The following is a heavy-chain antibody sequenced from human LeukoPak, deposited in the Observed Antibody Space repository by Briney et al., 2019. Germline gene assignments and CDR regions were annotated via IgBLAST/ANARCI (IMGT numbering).Heavy chain of an antibody. D-gene: IGHD1-26*01. V-gene: IGHV3-30*09. CDR1: GFSFSSYS. J-gene: IGHJ4*02. CDR3: AKDDSGRLYFDY. CDR2: ISSDGNSK. Sequence: AGGSLRLSCAASGFSFSSYSIHWVRQAPGKGLEWVAVISSDGNSKNFALSVKGRFAISRDNSKNTLYLQMNSLRAEDTAVYYCAKDDSGRLYFDYWGQGTLVTVSS.